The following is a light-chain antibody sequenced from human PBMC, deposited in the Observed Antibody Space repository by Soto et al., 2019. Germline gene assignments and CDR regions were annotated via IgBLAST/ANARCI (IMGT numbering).Light chain of an antibody. CDR3: QQSYTTPTGT. J-gene: IGKJ1*01. CDR1: QSIRSY. Sequence: IQMTQSPSSLSASVGDRVTITCRASQSIRSYLNCYQQKPGKAPNLLIYAASGLQTGVPSRFSGSGSGTDFTLSISSLQREDFATYYCQQSYTTPTGTFGQGTKVDIX. CDR2: AAS. V-gene: IGKV1-39*01.